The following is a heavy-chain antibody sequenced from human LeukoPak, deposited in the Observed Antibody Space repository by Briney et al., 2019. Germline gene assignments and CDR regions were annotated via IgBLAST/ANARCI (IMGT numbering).Heavy chain of an antibody. V-gene: IGHV4-38-2*02. CDR2: IYHSGST. Sequence: SETLSLTCTVSGYSLSSGYYWGWIRQPPGKGLEWIGSIYHSGSTYYNPSLKSRVTISVDTSKNQFSLKLSSVTAADTAVYYCARDWFDPWGQGTLVTVSS. J-gene: IGHJ5*02. CDR1: GYSLSSGYY. CDR3: ARDWFDP.